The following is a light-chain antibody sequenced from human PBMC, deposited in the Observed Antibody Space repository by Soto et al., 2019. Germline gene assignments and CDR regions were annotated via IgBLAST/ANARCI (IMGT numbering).Light chain of an antibody. CDR1: RSDVGGYNY. J-gene: IGLJ1*01. CDR3: SSYTSSRTLA. V-gene: IGLV2-14*01. CDR2: DVY. Sequence: QSVLTQPASVSGSPGQSITISCTGTRSDVGGYNYVSWYQQHPGKAPKLMIYDVYNRPSGVSHRFSGSKSGNTASLTISGLPAEDEAYYYSSSYTSSRTLAFGTGTKVTVL.